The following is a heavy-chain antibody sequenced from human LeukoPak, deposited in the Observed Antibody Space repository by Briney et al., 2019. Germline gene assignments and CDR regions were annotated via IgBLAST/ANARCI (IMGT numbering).Heavy chain of an antibody. CDR2: TYYRSKWYN. D-gene: IGHD1-1*01. Sequence: SQTLSLTCAIPGDSVSSNSAAWNWIRQSPSRGLEWLGRTYYRSKWYNDYAVSVKSRITINPDTSKNQFSLQLNSVTPEDTAVYYCALSRGVQLERRRGPNWFDPWGQGTLVTVSS. J-gene: IGHJ5*02. CDR3: ALSRGVQLERRRGPNWFDP. CDR1: GDSVSSNSAA. V-gene: IGHV6-1*01.